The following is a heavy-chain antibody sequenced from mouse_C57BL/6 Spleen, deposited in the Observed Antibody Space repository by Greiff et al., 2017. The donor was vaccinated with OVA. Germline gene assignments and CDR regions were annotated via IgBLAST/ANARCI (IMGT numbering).Heavy chain of an antibody. J-gene: IGHJ3*01. CDR1: GYTFTSYW. Sequence: QVQLKQPGAELVKPGASVKLSCKASGYTFTSYWMHWVKQRPGQGLEWIGMIHPNSGSTNYNEKFKSKATLTVDKPSSTAYMQLSSLTSEDSAVYYCAGGSYYSQEGFAYWGQGTLVTVSA. CDR2: IHPNSGST. D-gene: IGHD2-12*01. V-gene: IGHV1-64*01. CDR3: AGGSYYSQEGFAY.